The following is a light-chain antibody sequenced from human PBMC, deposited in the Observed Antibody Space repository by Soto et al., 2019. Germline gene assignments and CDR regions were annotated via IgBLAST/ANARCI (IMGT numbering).Light chain of an antibody. CDR2: DIN. V-gene: IGLV2-14*03. Sequence: QSALTQPASVSGSPGQSITISCAGTMRDVGAYNLVSWYQQHPGRAPQLIIYDINNRPSGVSNRFSGSKSGNTASLTISGLQAEDEADYYCVSYTTSASYVFGTGTKVTVL. J-gene: IGLJ1*01. CDR1: MRDVGAYNL. CDR3: VSYTTSASYV.